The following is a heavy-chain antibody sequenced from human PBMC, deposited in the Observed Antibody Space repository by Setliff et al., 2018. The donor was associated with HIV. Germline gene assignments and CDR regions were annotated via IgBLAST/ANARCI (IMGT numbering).Heavy chain of an antibody. CDR2: ISHSGST. Sequence: SETLSLTCAVSGGSIRSSNWWTWVRQAPGKGLEWIGEISHSGSTYYDPSLKSRVTISIDSTKNQISLKLNFVTAADTAVYYCARHVDIVAPFDFWGQGTLVTVSS. J-gene: IGHJ4*02. CDR3: ARHVDIVAPFDF. V-gene: IGHV4-4*02. D-gene: IGHD5-12*01. CDR1: GGSIRSSNW.